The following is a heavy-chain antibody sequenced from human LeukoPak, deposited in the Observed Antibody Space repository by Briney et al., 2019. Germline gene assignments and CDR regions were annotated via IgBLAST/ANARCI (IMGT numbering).Heavy chain of an antibody. J-gene: IGHJ4*02. CDR2: FYYPGST. CDR1: SDSIRSYY. Sequence: SETLSLTCTVSSDSIRSYYWTWIRQPPGKGLEWIGYFYYPGSTNYNPSLKSRVTISLDTSKNHFSLKLSSVTAADTAVYYCARGVMDTAMVQTAHIDHWGQATLVTVSA. D-gene: IGHD5-18*01. CDR3: ARGVMDTAMVQTAHIDH. V-gene: IGHV4-59*01.